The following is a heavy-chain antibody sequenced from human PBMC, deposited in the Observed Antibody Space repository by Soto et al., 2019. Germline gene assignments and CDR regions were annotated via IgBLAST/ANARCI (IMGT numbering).Heavy chain of an antibody. V-gene: IGHV3-23*01. J-gene: IGHJ3*01. D-gene: IGHD5-12*01. CDR1: GFIFSNYA. Sequence: LRLSCAASGFIFSNYAMNWVRQAPGKGLEWVSVIGGRGNSAYYADSVQGRFTISRDNSKNTLSLQMSSLTADDTAIYYCVREGRGSFDFWGRGXMVTVSS. CDR2: IGGRGNSA. CDR3: VREGRGSFDF.